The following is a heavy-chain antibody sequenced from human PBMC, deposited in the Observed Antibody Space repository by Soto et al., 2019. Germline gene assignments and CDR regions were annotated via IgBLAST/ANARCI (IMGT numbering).Heavy chain of an antibody. J-gene: IGHJ4*02. CDR3: ARSGRGYSYGYMGSDY. CDR1: GFTFSDYY. Sequence: QVQLVESGGGLVKPGGSLRLSCAASGFTFSDYYMSWIRQAPGKGLEWVSYISSSSSYTNYADSVKGRFTISRDNAKNSLYLQMNSLRAEDTAVYYCARSGRGYSYGYMGSDYWGQGTLVTVSS. CDR2: ISSSSSYT. V-gene: IGHV3-11*06. D-gene: IGHD5-18*01.